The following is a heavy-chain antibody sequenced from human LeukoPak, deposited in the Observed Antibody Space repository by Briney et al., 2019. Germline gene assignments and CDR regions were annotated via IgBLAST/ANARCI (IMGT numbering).Heavy chain of an antibody. CDR2: ISSSSSSYI. CDR1: GFTFSNYN. CDR3: AKDDSYIRFYS. Sequence: GGSLRLSCAASGFTFSNYNMNWVRQAPGKGLEWVSSISSSSSSYIYYADSVKGRFTISRDNSRNTLDLQMNSLRAEDTAVYYCAKDDSYIRFYSWGQGTLVTVSS. V-gene: IGHV3-21*04. J-gene: IGHJ5*01. D-gene: IGHD3-22*01.